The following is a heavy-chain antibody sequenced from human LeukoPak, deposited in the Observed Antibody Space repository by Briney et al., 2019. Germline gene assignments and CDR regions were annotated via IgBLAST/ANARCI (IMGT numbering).Heavy chain of an antibody. D-gene: IGHD4-17*01. Sequence: PGGSLRLSSAASGFSFRTYGMHWVRHAPRKRLEWVAFITYDGKNNFYADSVRGRFTISRDKSKDTLDLQMNSLGAEDTAMYYCAKDDGEGRLESIDYWGQGDLVTVSS. V-gene: IGHV3-30*18. CDR1: GFSFRTYG. J-gene: IGHJ4*02. CDR3: AKDDGEGRLESIDY. CDR2: ITYDGKNN.